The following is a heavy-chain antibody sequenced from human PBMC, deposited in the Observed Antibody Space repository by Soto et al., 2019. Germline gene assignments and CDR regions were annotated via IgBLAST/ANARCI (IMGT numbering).Heavy chain of an antibody. D-gene: IGHD3-3*01. CDR1: GYIFTNFY. Sequence: QLQLVQSGAEVKKPGASVRISCKTSGYIFTNFYMHWVRQAPGQGLEWMGYIDPITGGITYAQKFHGRFTMRRDRSTTTMYMELGGLRSDDTAVYYCARGNYESWTGPDDLWGQGTLVRVSS. CDR3: ARGNYESWTGPDDL. J-gene: IGHJ5*02. CDR2: IDPITGGI. V-gene: IGHV1-46*01.